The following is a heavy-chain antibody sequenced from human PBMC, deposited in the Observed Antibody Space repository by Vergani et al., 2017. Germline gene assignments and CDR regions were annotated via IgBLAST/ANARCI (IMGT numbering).Heavy chain of an antibody. D-gene: IGHD3-10*01. V-gene: IGHV1-18*04. CDR2: ISAYNGNT. CDR1: GYTFTSYG. Sequence: QVQLVQSGAEVKKPGASVKVSCKASGYTFTSYGISWVRQAPGQGLEWMGWISAYNGNTNYAQKLQGRVTMTTDTSTSTAYMELRSLRSDDTAVYYCAIVSLLLWFGELLPGGNWFDPWGQGTLVTVSS. CDR3: AIVSLLLWFGELLPGGNWFDP. J-gene: IGHJ5*02.